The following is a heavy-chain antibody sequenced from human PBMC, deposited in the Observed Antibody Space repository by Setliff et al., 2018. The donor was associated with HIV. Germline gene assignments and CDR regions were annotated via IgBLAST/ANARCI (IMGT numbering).Heavy chain of an antibody. J-gene: IGHJ3*02. CDR1: GGSISSGSYY. CDR2: IYTSGST. Sequence: PSETLSLTCTVSGGSISSGSYYWSWIRQPAGKGLEWIGHIYTSGSTNYNPSLKSRATISVDTSKNQFSLKLSSVTAADTAVYYCARAEQWLVIDAFDIWGQGTMVTVSS. D-gene: IGHD6-19*01. CDR3: ARAEQWLVIDAFDI. V-gene: IGHV4-61*09.